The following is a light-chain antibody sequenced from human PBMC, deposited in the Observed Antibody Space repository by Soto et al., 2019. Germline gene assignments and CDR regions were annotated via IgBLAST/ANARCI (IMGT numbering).Light chain of an antibody. V-gene: IGLV1-40*01. J-gene: IGLJ3*02. Sequence: QSVLTQPPSVSGAPGQRVTISCTGSSSNIGAGYDVHWYQQLPGTAPKLLISGDTNRPSGVPDRFSGSKSGTSASLAITGLRAEDEADYYCQAFDSRLSGWLFGGGTPLTVL. CDR3: QAFDSRLSGWL. CDR2: GDT. CDR1: SSNIGAGYD.